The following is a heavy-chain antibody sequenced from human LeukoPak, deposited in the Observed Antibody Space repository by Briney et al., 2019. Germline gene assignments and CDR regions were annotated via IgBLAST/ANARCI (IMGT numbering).Heavy chain of an antibody. CDR2: IIHSGSI. V-gene: IGHV4-34*12. Sequence: SETLSLTCAVYGESFSGHYWTWIRQPPGKGLEWIGEIIHSGSINYNPSLRSRTSISIDTSNNQFSLKLTSVTAADTAVYYCAGQGVNTTVVQVMYAFDIWGQGTVVTVSS. CDR1: GESFSGHY. D-gene: IGHD1-1*01. CDR3: AGQGVNTTVVQVMYAFDI. J-gene: IGHJ3*02.